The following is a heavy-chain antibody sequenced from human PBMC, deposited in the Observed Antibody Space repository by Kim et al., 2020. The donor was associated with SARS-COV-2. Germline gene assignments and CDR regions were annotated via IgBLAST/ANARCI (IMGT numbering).Heavy chain of an antibody. J-gene: IGHJ4*02. Sequence: ASVKVSCKASGYTFTGYYMHWVRQAPGQGLEWMGWINPNSGGTNYAQKFQGWVTMTRDTSISTAYMELSRLRSDDTAVYYCARDRESFLGELSLLFDYWGQGTLVTVSS. CDR2: INPNSGGT. D-gene: IGHD3-16*02. V-gene: IGHV1-2*04. CDR3: ARDRESFLGELSLLFDY. CDR1: GYTFTGYY.